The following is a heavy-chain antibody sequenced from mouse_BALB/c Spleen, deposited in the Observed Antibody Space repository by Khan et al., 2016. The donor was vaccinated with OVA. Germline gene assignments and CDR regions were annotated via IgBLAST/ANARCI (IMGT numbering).Heavy chain of an antibody. D-gene: IGHD3-3*01. CDR1: GFSLSRYS. V-gene: IGHV2-6-4*01. Sequence: QVQLKESGPGLVAPSQSLSITCTVSGFSLSRYSVHWVRQPPGKGLEWLGMMWSGGSTDYNSVLKSRLSISKDNSKSQVFLKMNSLQTDDTAMYYGVRNRDGGSYWYFDVGGAGTTVTVSS. J-gene: IGHJ1*01. CDR2: MWSGGST. CDR3: VRNRDGGSYWYFDV.